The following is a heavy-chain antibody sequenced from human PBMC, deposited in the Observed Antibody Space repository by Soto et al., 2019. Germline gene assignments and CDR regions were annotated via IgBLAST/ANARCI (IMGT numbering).Heavy chain of an antibody. CDR2: ISWNSGSI. CDR3: AKDKRGYRGEAFDI. D-gene: IGHD3-10*01. CDR1: GFTFDGYA. J-gene: IGHJ3*02. Sequence: PGGSLRLSCAASGFTFDGYAMHWVRQAPGKGLEWVSGISWNSGSIGYADSVKGRFTISRDNAKNSLYLQMNSLRAEDTALYYCAKDKRGYRGEAFDIWGQGTMVTVSS. V-gene: IGHV3-9*01.